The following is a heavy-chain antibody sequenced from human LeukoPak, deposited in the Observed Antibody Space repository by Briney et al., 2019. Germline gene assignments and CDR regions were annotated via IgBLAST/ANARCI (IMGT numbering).Heavy chain of an antibody. CDR2: IYYSGST. J-gene: IGHJ2*01. Sequence: SETLSLTCTVSGGSISSYYWCWIRQPPGKGLEWIGYIYYSGSTNYNPSLKSRVTISVDTSKNQFSLKLSSVTAADTAVYYCARDILFRYYYDSSPHWYFDLWCRGTLVTVSS. V-gene: IGHV4-59*01. D-gene: IGHD3-22*01. CDR1: GGSISSYY. CDR3: ARDILFRYYYDSSPHWYFDL.